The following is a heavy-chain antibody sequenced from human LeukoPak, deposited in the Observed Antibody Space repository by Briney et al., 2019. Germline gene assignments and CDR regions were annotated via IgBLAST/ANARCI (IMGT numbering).Heavy chain of an antibody. J-gene: IGHJ5*02. CDR3: AARGYYDFWSGWEHNWFDP. D-gene: IGHD3-3*01. CDR2: ISAYNGNT. Sequence: ASVKVSCKASGYTFTSYGISWVRQAPGQGLEWMGWISAYNGNTNYAQKLQGRVTMTTDTSTSTAYMELRSLRSDDTAVYYCAARGYYDFWSGWEHNWFDPWGQGTLVTVSS. V-gene: IGHV1-18*01. CDR1: GYTFTSYG.